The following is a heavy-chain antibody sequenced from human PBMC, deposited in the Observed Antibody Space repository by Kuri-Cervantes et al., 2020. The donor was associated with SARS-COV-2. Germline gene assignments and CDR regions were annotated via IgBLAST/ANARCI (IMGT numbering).Heavy chain of an antibody. D-gene: IGHD2-15*01. J-gene: IGHJ3*02. CDR3: ARLGLGYCRGGSCPRAFDI. V-gene: IGHV4-39*07. Sequence: SETLSLTCTVSGGSISSSSYYWGWIRQPPGKGLEWIGSIYYSGSTNYNPSLKSRVTISVDTSKNQFSLKLSSVTAADTAVYYCARLGLGYCRGGSCPRAFDIWGQGTMVTVSS. CDR2: IYYSGST. CDR1: GGSISSSSYY.